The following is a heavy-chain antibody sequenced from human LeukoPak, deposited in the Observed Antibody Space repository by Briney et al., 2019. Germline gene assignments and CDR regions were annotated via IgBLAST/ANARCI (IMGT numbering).Heavy chain of an antibody. CDR3: ARDMVRGVSDAFDI. CDR1: GFTLSSYE. Sequence: PGGSLRLSCAASGFTLSSYEMNWVRQAPGKGLEWVAYITISGSPIYYADSVKGRFTISRDSAKNSLYLRVNSLRVEDTAVYYCARDMVRGVSDAFDIWGQGTMVTVSS. J-gene: IGHJ3*02. V-gene: IGHV3-48*03. D-gene: IGHD3-10*01. CDR2: ITISGSPI.